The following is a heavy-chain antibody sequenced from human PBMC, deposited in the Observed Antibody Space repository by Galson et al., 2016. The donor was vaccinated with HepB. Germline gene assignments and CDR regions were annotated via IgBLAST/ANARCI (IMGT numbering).Heavy chain of an antibody. CDR3: GKDIGGGLQDLADH. D-gene: IGHD5-24*01. CDR2: ISYDGSDK. J-gene: IGHJ4*02. V-gene: IGHV3-30*18. Sequence: SLRLSCAASGFTFGNYGMHWVRQAPGKGLEWVTFISYDGSDKYYGDSVKGRFTVSRDNSKNTLYLQMNSLRVEDTALYYCGKDIGGGLQDLADHWGQGTLVTVSS. CDR1: GFTFGNYG.